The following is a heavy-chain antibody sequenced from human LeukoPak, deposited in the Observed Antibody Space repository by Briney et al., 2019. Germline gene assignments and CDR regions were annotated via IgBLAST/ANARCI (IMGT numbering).Heavy chain of an antibody. J-gene: IGHJ2*01. Sequence: SETLSLTCTVSGGSISSYDWSWIRQPAGKRLEWIGRIYTRGSTNYNPSLKSRVIMSVDTSKNQFSLKLSSVTAADTAVYYCARVSSSWYQDWYFDLWGRGTLVTVSS. CDR2: IYTRGST. CDR1: GGSISSYD. V-gene: IGHV4-4*07. CDR3: ARVSSSWYQDWYFDL. D-gene: IGHD6-13*01.